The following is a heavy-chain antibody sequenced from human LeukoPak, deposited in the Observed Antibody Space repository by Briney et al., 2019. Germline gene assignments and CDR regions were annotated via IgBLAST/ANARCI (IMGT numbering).Heavy chain of an antibody. Sequence: ASVKVSCKVSGYTLTELSMHWVRQAPGKGLEWMGGFDPEDGETIYAQKFQGRVTMTEDTSTDTAYMGLSSLRSEDTAVYYCATAEVYYYGSGSYSYWGQGTLVTVSS. V-gene: IGHV1-24*01. CDR2: FDPEDGET. CDR3: ATAEVYYYGSGSYSY. CDR1: GYTLTELS. J-gene: IGHJ4*02. D-gene: IGHD3-10*01.